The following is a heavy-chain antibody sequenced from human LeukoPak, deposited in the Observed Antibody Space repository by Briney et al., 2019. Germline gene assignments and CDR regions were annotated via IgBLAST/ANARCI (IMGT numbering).Heavy chain of an antibody. V-gene: IGHV4-59*01. D-gene: IGHD2-15*01. CDR1: GGSISSYY. CDR2: VYYSGST. CDR3: ALGRPYFDY. J-gene: IGHJ4*02. Sequence: SETLSLTCTVSGGSISSYYWSWIRQAPGKGLEWIGYVYYSGSTNYNPSLKSRVTISVDTSKNQFSLKLSSVTAADTAVYYCALGRPYFDYWGQGTLVTVSS.